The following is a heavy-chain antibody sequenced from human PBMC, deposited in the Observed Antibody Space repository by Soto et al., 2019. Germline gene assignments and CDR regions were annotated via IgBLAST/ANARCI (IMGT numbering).Heavy chain of an antibody. CDR2: MNPNSGNT. D-gene: IGHD3-3*01. V-gene: IGHV1-8*01. J-gene: IGHJ6*02. CDR3: ARGGSNYDFWSGYWLGYYYGMDV. CDR1: GYTFTSYD. Sequence: ASVKVSCKASGYTFTSYDINWVRQATGHGLEWMGWMNPNSGNTGYAQKFQGRVTMTRNTSISTAYMELSSLRSEDTAVYYCARGGSNYDFWSGYWLGYYYGMDVWGQGTTVTVSS.